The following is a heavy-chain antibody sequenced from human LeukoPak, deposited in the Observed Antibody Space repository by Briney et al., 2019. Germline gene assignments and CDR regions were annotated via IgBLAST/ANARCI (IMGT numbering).Heavy chain of an antibody. D-gene: IGHD6-13*01. V-gene: IGHV3-23*01. J-gene: IGHJ4*02. CDR2: ITGSGDRT. CDR3: AKDRCTNSWCSFDY. CDR1: GFTFDIHA. Sequence: PGGSLRLSCAASGFTFDIHAINWVRQAQGKGLEWVSGITGSGDRTDYAESVKGRFTISRDNSASMLFLQMHSLRAEDTAIYYCAKDRCTNSWCSFDYWGQGTPVTVSS.